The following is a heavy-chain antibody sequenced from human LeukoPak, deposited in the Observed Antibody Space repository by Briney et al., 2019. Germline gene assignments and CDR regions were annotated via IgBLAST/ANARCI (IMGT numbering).Heavy chain of an antibody. V-gene: IGHV4-34*01. D-gene: IGHD2-2*02. CDR2: INYSGST. Sequence: SETLSLTCAIYSESFSGYFWSWIRQPPGKGLEWIGEINYSGSTNYNPSLKSRVTISVDTSKNQFSLKLSSVTAADTAVYYCARDRDTDWYFDSRGQGTLVTVSS. CDR3: ARDRDTDWYFDS. CDR1: SESFSGYF. J-gene: IGHJ4*02.